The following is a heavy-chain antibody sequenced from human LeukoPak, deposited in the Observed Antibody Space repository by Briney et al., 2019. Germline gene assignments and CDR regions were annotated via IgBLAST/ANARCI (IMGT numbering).Heavy chain of an antibody. V-gene: IGHV7-4-1*02. J-gene: IGHJ3*01. CDR3: ARDIAVADTSAFDV. D-gene: IGHD6-19*01. CDR1: GYTFTTYA. CDR2: INTNTGNP. Sequence: ASVKASCKTSGYTFTTYAIHWVRQAPGQGLEWMGWINTNTGNPAYAQGFTGRFVFSLDTSVSTAYLQISSLRAEDTAVYYCARDIAVADTSAFDVWGQGTMVTVSS.